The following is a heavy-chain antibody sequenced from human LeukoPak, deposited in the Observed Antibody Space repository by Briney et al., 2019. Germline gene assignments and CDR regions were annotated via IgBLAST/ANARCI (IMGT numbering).Heavy chain of an antibody. V-gene: IGHV3-48*03. CDR2: ISSSGSTI. CDR1: GFTFSSYE. Sequence: PGGSLRLSCAASGFTFSSYEMNWVRQAPGKGLEWVSYISSSGSTIYYADSVKGRFTISRDNAKNSLYLQMNSLRAEDTAVYYCARTYGSGSPLDYWGQGTLVTVSS. CDR3: ARTYGSGSPLDY. J-gene: IGHJ4*02. D-gene: IGHD3-10*01.